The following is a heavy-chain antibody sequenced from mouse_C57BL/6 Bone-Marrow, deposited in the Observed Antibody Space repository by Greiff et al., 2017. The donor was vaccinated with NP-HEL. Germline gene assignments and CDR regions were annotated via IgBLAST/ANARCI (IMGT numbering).Heavy chain of an antibody. D-gene: IGHD1-1*01. V-gene: IGHV1-54*01. Sequence: QVQLQQSGAELVRPGTSVKVSCKASGYAFTNYLIEWVKQRPGQGLEWIGVINPGSGGTNYNEKFKGKATLTADKSSSTAYMQLSSLTSEDSAVYFCARPVVACSYWYFDVWGTGTTVTVSS. CDR2: INPGSGGT. CDR1: GYAFTNYL. CDR3: ARPVVACSYWYFDV. J-gene: IGHJ1*03.